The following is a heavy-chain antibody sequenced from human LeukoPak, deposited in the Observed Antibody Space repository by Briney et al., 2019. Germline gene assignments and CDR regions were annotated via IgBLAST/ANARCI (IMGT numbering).Heavy chain of an antibody. J-gene: IGHJ4*02. V-gene: IGHV4-39*01. CDR1: GGSISSSSYY. CDR3: ARIVGYSYGYSDY. D-gene: IGHD5-18*01. Sequence: SETLSLTCTVSGGSISSSSYYWGWIRQPPGKGLEWIGSIYYSGSTYYNPPLKSRVTISVDTSKNQFSLKLSSVTAADTAVYYCARIVGYSYGYSDYWGQGTLVTASS. CDR2: IYYSGST.